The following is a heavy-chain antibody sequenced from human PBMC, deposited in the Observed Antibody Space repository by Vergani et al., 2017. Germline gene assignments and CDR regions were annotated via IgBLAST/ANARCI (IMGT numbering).Heavy chain of an antibody. CDR3: ARGGGGIAVAGGYNGFDL. D-gene: IGHD6-19*01. V-gene: IGHV1-69*01. CDR2: IIPIFGTA. J-gene: IGHJ5*02. Sequence: QVQLVQSGAEVKKPGSSVKVSCKASGGTFSSYAISWVRQAPGQGLEWMGGIIPIFGTANYAQKFQGRVTITADESTSTAYMELSSLRSEDTAVYYWARGGGGIAVAGGYNGFDLWGQGTLVTVSS. CDR1: GGTFSSYA.